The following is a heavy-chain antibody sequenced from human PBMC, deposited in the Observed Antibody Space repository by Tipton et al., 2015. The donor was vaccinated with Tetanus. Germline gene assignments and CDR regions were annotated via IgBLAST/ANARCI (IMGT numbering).Heavy chain of an antibody. Sequence: LRLSCAASGFTFSSYAMSWVRQAPGKGLEWIGYIYYSGSTNYNPSLKSRVTISVDTSKNQFSLKLSSVTAADTAVYYCARDYAGGSTFDYWGQGTLVTVSS. V-gene: IGHV4-59*01. CDR1: GFTFSSYA. CDR3: ARDYAGGSTFDY. D-gene: IGHD3-16*01. J-gene: IGHJ4*02. CDR2: IYYSGST.